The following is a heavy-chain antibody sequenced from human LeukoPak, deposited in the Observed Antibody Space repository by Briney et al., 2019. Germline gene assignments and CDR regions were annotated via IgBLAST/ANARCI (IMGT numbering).Heavy chain of an antibody. CDR1: GFTFSSYS. CDR3: ARQVRRYFDWPNQKGNWFDP. V-gene: IGHV3-48*01. J-gene: IGHJ5*02. D-gene: IGHD3-9*01. CDR2: ISSSSSTI. Sequence: LSGGSLRLSCAASGFTFSSYSMNWVRQAPGKGLEWVSYISSSSSTIYYADSVKGRFTISRDNAKNSLYLQMNSLRVEDTAVYYCARQVRRYFDWPNQKGNWFDPWGQGALVTVSS.